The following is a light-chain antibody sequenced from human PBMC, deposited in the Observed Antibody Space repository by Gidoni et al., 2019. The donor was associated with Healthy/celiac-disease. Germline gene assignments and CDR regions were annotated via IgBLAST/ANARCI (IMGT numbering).Light chain of an antibody. CDR1: QSVSSSY. V-gene: IGKV3-20*01. CDR3: QQYGSXPXT. CDR2: GAS. J-gene: IGKJ1*01. Sequence: EIVLTQSPGTLSLSPGERATLSCRASQSVSSSYLAWYQQTPGQAPRLLIYGASSRATGIPDRFSGSGSGTDFTLTISRLEPEDFAVYYCQQYGSXPXTFGQGTKVEIK.